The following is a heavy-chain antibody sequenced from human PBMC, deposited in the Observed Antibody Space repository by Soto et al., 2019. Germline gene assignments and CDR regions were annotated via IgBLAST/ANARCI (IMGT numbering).Heavy chain of an antibody. Sequence: SETLSLTCTVSGGSMSINYWSWIRQSPAKGLEWIGFVYYGGTNYNPSFESRVTMSVDTPKKQFSLELSDVTAADTAVYYCVSYRGDFYFDHWGQGTLVTVSS. CDR2: VYYGGT. D-gene: IGHD3-16*01. CDR1: GGSMSINY. V-gene: IGHV4-59*01. J-gene: IGHJ4*02. CDR3: VSYRGDFYFDH.